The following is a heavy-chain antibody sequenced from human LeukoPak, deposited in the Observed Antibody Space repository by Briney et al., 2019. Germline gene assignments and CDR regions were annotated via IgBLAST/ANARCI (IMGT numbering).Heavy chain of an antibody. Sequence: SETLSLTCTVSGGSISSGSYYWSWIRQPAGKGLEWIGRIYHSGSTYYNPSLKSRVTISVDTSKNQFSLKLGSVSAADTAVYYCAGYGDFSAFDIWGQGTMVSVSS. J-gene: IGHJ3*02. CDR3: AGYGDFSAFDI. V-gene: IGHV4-61*02. CDR2: IYHSGST. D-gene: IGHD4-17*01. CDR1: GGSISSGSYY.